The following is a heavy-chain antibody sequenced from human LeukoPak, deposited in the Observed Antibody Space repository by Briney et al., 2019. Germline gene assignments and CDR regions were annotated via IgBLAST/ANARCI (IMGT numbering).Heavy chain of an antibody. V-gene: IGHV4-39*01. D-gene: IGHD6-19*01. CDR2: IYYSGST. CDR3: ARRRSGWYEYYFDY. CDR1: GGSISSSSYY. J-gene: IGHJ4*02. Sequence: PSETLSLTCTVSGGSISSSSYYWGWIRQPPGKGLEWIGSIYYSGSTYYNPSLKSRVTISVDTSKNQFSLKLSSVTAADTAVYYCARRRSGWYEYYFDYWGQGTLVIVSS.